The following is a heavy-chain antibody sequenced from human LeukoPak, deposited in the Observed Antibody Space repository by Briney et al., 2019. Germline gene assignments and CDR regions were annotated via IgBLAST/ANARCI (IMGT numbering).Heavy chain of an antibody. Sequence: SETLSLTCAVYGGSFSGYYWSWIRQPPGKGLEWIGEINHSGSTNYNPSLKSRVTISVDTSKNQFSLKLSSVTAADTAVYYCARAAEYYGSGSYYKKALWWFDPWGQGTLVTVSS. J-gene: IGHJ5*02. CDR3: ARAAEYYGSGSYYKKALWWFDP. V-gene: IGHV4-34*01. CDR2: INHSGST. CDR1: GGSFSGYY. D-gene: IGHD3-10*01.